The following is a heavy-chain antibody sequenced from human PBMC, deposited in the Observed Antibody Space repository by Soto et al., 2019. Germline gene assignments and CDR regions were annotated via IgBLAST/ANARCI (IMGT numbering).Heavy chain of an antibody. V-gene: IGHV3-23*01. CDR1: GFTFRSYA. CDR2: ISGSGGST. J-gene: IGHJ4*02. CDR3: AKQRGSSWYGDFDY. D-gene: IGHD6-13*01. Sequence: LRLSCAASGFTFRSYAMSWVRQAPGKGLEWVSAISGSGGSTYYADSVKGRFTISRDNSKNTLYLQMNSLRAEDTAVYYCAKQRGSSWYGDFDYWGQGTLVTVSS.